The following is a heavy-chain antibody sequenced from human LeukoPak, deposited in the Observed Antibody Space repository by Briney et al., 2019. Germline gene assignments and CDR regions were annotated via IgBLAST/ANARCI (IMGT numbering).Heavy chain of an antibody. D-gene: IGHD5-18*01. Sequence: SETLSLTCTVSGGSISSSSYYWGWIRRPPGKGLEWIGSIYYSGSTYYNPSLKSRVTISVDTSKNQYSLKLSSVTAADTAVYYCARGLTVDTVMTSYHTFDYWGQGTLVTVSS. J-gene: IGHJ4*02. CDR1: GGSISSSSYY. CDR3: ARGLTVDTVMTSYHTFDY. V-gene: IGHV4-39*01. CDR2: IYYSGST.